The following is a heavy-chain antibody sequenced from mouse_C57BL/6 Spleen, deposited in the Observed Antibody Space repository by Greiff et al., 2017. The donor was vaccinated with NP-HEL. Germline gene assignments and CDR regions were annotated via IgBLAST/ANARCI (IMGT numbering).Heavy chain of an antibody. D-gene: IGHD1-1*01. CDR3: ARGTTVVATDY. CDR1: GYTFTSYW. J-gene: IGHJ2*01. CDR2: IDPSDSYT. V-gene: IGHV1-69*01. Sequence: VQLQQPGAELVMPGASVKLSCKASGYTFTSYWMHWVKQRPGQGLEWIGEIDPSDSYTNYNQKFKGKSTLTVDKSSSTAYMQLSSRTSEDSAVYYCARGTTVVATDYWGQGTTLTVSS.